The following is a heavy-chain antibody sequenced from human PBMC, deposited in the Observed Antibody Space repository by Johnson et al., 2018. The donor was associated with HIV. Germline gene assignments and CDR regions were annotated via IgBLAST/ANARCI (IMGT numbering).Heavy chain of an antibody. CDR2: ISWNRGSV. V-gene: IGHV3-9*01. D-gene: IGHD3-10*01. CDR1: GFPFHEYA. J-gene: IGHJ3*02. Sequence: VHLVESGGGLVQPGRSLRLACAASGFPFHEYAMHWVRQTPGKGLEWVSGISWNRGSVGYADSVKGRLTISRDNSKKSLYLDMNSRRAEDPAFYYFGKDMLPWLGGFPWAFDVFDIWGQGTMVTVSS. CDR3: GKDMLPWLGGFPWAFDVFDI.